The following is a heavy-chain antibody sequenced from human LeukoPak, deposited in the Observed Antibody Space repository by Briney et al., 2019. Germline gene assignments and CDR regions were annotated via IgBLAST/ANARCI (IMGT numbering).Heavy chain of an antibody. Sequence: GGSLRLSCAASGFAFSSYAMTWVRQAPGKGLEWVSVITSGITTFYADSVRGRFTISRDNSKNTLYLQMNSLRAEDTAVYYCAKDLASGWTYYYYGMDVWGRGTTVTVSS. J-gene: IGHJ6*02. D-gene: IGHD6-19*01. CDR1: GFAFSSYA. V-gene: IGHV3-23*01. CDR3: AKDLASGWTYYYYGMDV. CDR2: ITSGITT.